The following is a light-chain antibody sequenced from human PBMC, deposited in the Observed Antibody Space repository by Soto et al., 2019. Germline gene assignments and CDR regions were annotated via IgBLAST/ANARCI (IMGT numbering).Light chain of an antibody. Sequence: DILMTQSPATLSASVGDTVAITCRASQTISSWVAWYQQKPGRAPKLLIYAASSLQSGVPSRFSGSGSGTDFTLTISSLQPEDFATYYCQQSYSTPQTFGQGTKVDIK. J-gene: IGKJ1*01. V-gene: IGKV1-39*01. CDR3: QQSYSTPQT. CDR2: AAS. CDR1: QTISSW.